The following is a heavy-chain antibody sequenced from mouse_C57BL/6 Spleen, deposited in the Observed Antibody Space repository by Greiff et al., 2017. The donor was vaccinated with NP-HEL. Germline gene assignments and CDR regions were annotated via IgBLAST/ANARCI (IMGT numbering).Heavy chain of an antibody. CDR2: IDPSDSYT. CDR3: AREDSKNAMDG. J-gene: IGHJ4*01. Sequence: QVQLQQPGAELVKPGASVKLSCKASGYTFTSYWMQWVKQRPGQGLEWIGEIDPSDSYTNYNQKFKGKATLTVDTSSSTAYMQLSSLTSEDSAVYYCAREDSKNAMDGWGQGTSVTVSS. D-gene: IGHD2-5*01. V-gene: IGHV1-50*01. CDR1: GYTFTSYW.